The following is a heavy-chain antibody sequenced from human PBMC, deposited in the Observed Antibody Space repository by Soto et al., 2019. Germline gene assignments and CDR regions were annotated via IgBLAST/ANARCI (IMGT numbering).Heavy chain of an antibody. J-gene: IGHJ6*03. D-gene: IGHD1-20*01. V-gene: IGHV1-8*02. CDR3: ARAGYNWNREYYYYYYMDV. Sequence: GASVKVSCKASGYTFTSYGISWVRQATGQGLEWMGWMNPNSGNTGYAQKFQGRVTMTRNTSISTAYMELSSLRSEDTAVYYCARAGYNWNREYYYYYYMDVWGKGTTVTVSS. CDR1: GYTFTSYG. CDR2: MNPNSGNT.